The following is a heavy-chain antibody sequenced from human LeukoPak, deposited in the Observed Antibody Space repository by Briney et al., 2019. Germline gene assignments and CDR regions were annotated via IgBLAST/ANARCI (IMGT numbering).Heavy chain of an antibody. CDR1: GFTFSSYS. CDR3: ASLNTAMVAG. Sequence: GGSLRLSCAASGFTFSSYSMNWVRQAPGKGLEWVSSISSSSSYIYYADSVKGRLTISRDNAKNSLYLQMNSLRAEDTAVYYCASLNTAMVAGWGQGTLVTVSS. J-gene: IGHJ4*02. V-gene: IGHV3-21*01. CDR2: ISSSSSYI. D-gene: IGHD5-18*01.